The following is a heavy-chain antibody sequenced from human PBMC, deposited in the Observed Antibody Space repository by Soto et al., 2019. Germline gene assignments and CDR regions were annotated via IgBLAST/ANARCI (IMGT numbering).Heavy chain of an antibody. CDR1: GYTFTGDH. CDR3: ARGEVHSSGWNFDY. Sequence: QVQLVQSGPEVKKPGASVKVSCKASGYTFTGDHMYWVRQAPGQGLEWMGRINPNSGGVNYAQKFQGRVTMTRDTSASVAYMELGSLRSDDTAVYYCARGEVHSSGWNFDYWGQGTLVIVSS. CDR2: INPNSGGV. D-gene: IGHD6-19*01. J-gene: IGHJ4*01. V-gene: IGHV1-46*03.